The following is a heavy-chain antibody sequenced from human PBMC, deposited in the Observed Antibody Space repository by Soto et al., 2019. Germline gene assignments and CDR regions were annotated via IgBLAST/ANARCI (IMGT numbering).Heavy chain of an antibody. CDR1: GFTFKSYG. CDR2: ISYDGGNK. Sequence: PGGSLRLSCAASGFTFKSYGMYWVRQAPGKGLECVAVISYDGGNKYYADSVKGRFTISRDNFQNTLYLQMNSLRPEDTAVYYCAKDPQDTVGYFDSWGQGTVVTVSS. J-gene: IGHJ4*02. V-gene: IGHV3-30*18. D-gene: IGHD1-26*01. CDR3: AKDPQDTVGYFDS.